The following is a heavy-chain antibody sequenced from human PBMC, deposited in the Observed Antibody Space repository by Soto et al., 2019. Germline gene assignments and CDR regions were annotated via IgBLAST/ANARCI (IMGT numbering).Heavy chain of an antibody. D-gene: IGHD1-26*01. CDR2: IVVGRSST. CDR1: GFNFNNSS. V-gene: IGHV1-58*01. CDR3: AAEGAVGALFDH. Sequence: PVKVSSKAPGFNFNNSSVQWLHKARGKRLEWIGWIVVGRSSTHYAPKFRKRVTITRDMSTTTAYMELSSLKSEDTAVYYRAAEGAVGALFDHWGQGTRVTVSS. J-gene: IGHJ4*02.